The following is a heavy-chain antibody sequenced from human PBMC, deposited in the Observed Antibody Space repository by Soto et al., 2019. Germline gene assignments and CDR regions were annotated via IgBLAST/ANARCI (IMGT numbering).Heavy chain of an antibody. CDR2: IYSGGST. V-gene: IGHV3-53*01. CDR3: ARDRAYYGMDV. CDR1: WFTVSSNY. Sequence: LSLSFAASWFTVSSNYMSLVRQAPGKGLEWVSVIYSGGSTYYADSVKGRFTISRDNSKNTLYLQMNSLRAEDTAVYYCARDRAYYGMDVWGQGTTVTVSS. J-gene: IGHJ6*02.